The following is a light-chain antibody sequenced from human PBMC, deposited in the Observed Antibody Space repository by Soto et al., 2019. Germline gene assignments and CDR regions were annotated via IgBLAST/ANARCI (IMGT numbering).Light chain of an antibody. Sequence: EIVLTQSPGTLSLSPGERATLSSRASQSVSNNYLAWYQQKPGQAPRVLIYRASIRASGVPARFSGTGSETDFTLTISGLQSEDSAVYFCQQYNNWPFSFGQGTQLEIK. CDR2: RAS. CDR1: QSVSNN. V-gene: IGKV3-15*01. CDR3: QQYNNWPFS. J-gene: IGKJ5*01.